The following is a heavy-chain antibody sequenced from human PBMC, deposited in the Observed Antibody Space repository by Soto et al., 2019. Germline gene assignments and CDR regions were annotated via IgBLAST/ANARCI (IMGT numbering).Heavy chain of an antibody. Sequence: EVQLVESGGGVVQPGGSLRISCTASGFTFNTHWMHWVRQAPGKGLVWVSRIYFDGITTNYSDSVKGRLTVSRDNAKNIVYLHVNTLRDEDTAVYYCARGGAMGFDYWGQGTLVTVSS. D-gene: IGHD1-26*01. CDR3: ARGGAMGFDY. J-gene: IGHJ4*02. CDR1: GFTFNTHW. CDR2: IYFDGITT. V-gene: IGHV3-74*01.